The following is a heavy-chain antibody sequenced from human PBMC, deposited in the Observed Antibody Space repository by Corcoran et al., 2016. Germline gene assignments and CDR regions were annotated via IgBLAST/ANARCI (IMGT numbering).Heavy chain of an antibody. Sequence: QVQLVESGGGVVQPGRSLRLSCAASGFTFSSYGMHWVRQAPGKGLEWVAVISYDGSNKYYADSVKGRFTISRDNSKTTLYLQMNSLRAEDTAVYYCAKDSSSSGGGPGGMDVWGQGTTVTVSS. CDR3: AKDSSSSGGGPGGMDV. CDR2: ISYDGSNK. V-gene: IGHV3-30*18. D-gene: IGHD6-13*01. J-gene: IGHJ6*02. CDR1: GFTFSSYG.